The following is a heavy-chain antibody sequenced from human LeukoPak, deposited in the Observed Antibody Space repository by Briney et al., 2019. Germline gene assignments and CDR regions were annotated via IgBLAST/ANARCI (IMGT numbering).Heavy chain of an antibody. D-gene: IGHD3-22*01. J-gene: IGHJ5*02. CDR1: GGSISTYY. Sequence: PSETLSLTCTVSGGSISTYYWSWIRQPAGKGLEWIGRIYNSGSTDYNPSLKSRVTMSIETSKNQFSLRLSSVTAADTAVYYCARSYYESSAYFQKFNWFDPWGQGTLVTVSS. CDR2: IYNSGST. CDR3: ARSYYESSAYFQKFNWFDP. V-gene: IGHV4-4*07.